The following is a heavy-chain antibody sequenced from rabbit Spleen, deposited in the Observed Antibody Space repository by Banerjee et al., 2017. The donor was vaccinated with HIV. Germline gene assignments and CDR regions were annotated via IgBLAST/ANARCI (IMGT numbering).Heavy chain of an antibody. CDR1: GIDFSSVG. V-gene: IGHV1S7*01. CDR3: ARDLDGVIGWNFGW. J-gene: IGHJ4*01. CDR2: IYPDYDVT. D-gene: IGHD1-1*01. Sequence: QLVESGGSLVTLGGSLKLSCESSGIDFSSVGIVWVRQAPGKGLEWIAYIYPDYDVTDYANWVNGRFTISLDNAQNTVFLQLTSLTAADTATYFCARDLDGVIGWNFGWWGPGTLVTVS.